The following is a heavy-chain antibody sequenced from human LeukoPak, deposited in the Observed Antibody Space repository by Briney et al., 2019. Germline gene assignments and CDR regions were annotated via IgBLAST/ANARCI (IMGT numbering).Heavy chain of an antibody. V-gene: IGHV1-2*02. Sequence: EASVKVSCKASGYTFTGYYIHWVRQAPGQGLEWMGWMNPNSGGTNYAQKFQGRVTMTRDTSITTAYMELSSLRSDDTAVYYCAPRRVAADKGFDYWGQGTLVTVSS. J-gene: IGHJ4*02. D-gene: IGHD6-19*01. CDR2: MNPNSGGT. CDR3: APRRVAADKGFDY. CDR1: GYTFTGYY.